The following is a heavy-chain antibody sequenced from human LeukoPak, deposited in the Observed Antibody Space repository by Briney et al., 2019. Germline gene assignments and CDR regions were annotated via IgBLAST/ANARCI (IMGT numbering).Heavy chain of an antibody. CDR2: MTTTSSYI. V-gene: IGHV3-21*01. CDR1: GFTFSDYD. CDR3: ARLIGYAIAAAATDY. J-gene: IGHJ4*02. D-gene: IGHD6-13*01. Sequence: PGGSLRLSCAASGFTFSDYDMSWVRQAPGKGLEWVSSMTTTSSYICYADSAKGRFTISRDNAKNSLYLQMNSLRAEDTALYYCARLIGYAIAAAATDYWGQGALVTVSS.